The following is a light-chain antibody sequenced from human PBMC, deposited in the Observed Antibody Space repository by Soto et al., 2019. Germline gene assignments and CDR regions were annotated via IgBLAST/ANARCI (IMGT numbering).Light chain of an antibody. J-gene: IGLJ1*01. V-gene: IGLV2-14*01. CDR2: EVS. Sequence: QSVLTQPVSVSGSPGQSIAISCTGTSSDIGSYNYVSWYQQHPGKAPKLIIHEVSNRPSGISDHFSGSKSGNTASLTISGLQADDEADYYCSSHTTYSTRIFGTGTKLTVL. CDR3: SSHTTYSTRI. CDR1: SSDIGSYNY.